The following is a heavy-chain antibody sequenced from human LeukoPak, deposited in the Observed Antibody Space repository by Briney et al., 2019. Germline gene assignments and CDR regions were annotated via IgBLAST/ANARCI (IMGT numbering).Heavy chain of an antibody. Sequence: SVKVSCKASGGTFSSYAISWVRQAPGQGLEWMGRIIPILGIANYAQEFQGRVTITADKSTSTAYMELSSLRSEDTAVYYCARLGSSGYLPDDYWGQGTLVTVSS. CDR2: IIPILGIA. CDR3: ARLGSSGYLPDDY. D-gene: IGHD3-22*01. CDR1: GGTFSSYA. J-gene: IGHJ4*02. V-gene: IGHV1-69*04.